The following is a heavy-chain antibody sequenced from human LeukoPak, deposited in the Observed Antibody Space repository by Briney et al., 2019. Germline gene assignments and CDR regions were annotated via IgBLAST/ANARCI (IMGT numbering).Heavy chain of an antibody. CDR3: ARDEKQWLEIDY. CDR2: INPNSGGT. V-gene: IGHV1-2*02. CDR1: GCTFSGYD. J-gene: IGHJ4*02. Sequence: ASVMVSCNGSGCTFSGYDMNWVRQAPGQGLEWMGWINPNSGGTNFAQKFQGRVTMTRDTSISTAYMELSRLTSDDTAVYYCARDEKQWLEIDYWGQGTMVTVSS. D-gene: IGHD6-19*01.